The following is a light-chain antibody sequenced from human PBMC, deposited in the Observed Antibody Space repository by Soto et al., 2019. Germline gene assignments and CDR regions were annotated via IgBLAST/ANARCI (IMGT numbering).Light chain of an antibody. J-gene: IGLJ1*01. V-gene: IGLV1-44*01. CDR1: ASNIGRDP. CDR2: ETN. CDR3: AARDPSPKGFV. Sequence: SFLAHPRSASGGPGHSFTISCSGSASNIGRDPVNWYQQVPGTAPKLLIYETNHRPSGVNDRFSGSKSGTSASLVISGIQSEDEAEYSCAARDPSPKGFVFGNGKTVTVL.